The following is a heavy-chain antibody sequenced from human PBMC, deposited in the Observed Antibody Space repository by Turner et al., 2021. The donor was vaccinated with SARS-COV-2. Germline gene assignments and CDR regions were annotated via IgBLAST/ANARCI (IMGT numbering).Heavy chain of an antibody. J-gene: IGHJ4*02. CDR2: ISSSSSTI. CDR3: ARDPSKIQLWLHYYFDY. Sequence: VQLVESGGGVVQPGRSLRLSCAASGFTFSSYGMNWVRQAPGKGLEWVSYISSSSSTIYYADSVKGRFTISRDNAKNSLYLQMNSLRAEDTAVYYCARDPSKIQLWLHYYFDYWGQGTLVTVSS. CDR1: GFTFSSYG. D-gene: IGHD5-18*01. V-gene: IGHV3-48*01.